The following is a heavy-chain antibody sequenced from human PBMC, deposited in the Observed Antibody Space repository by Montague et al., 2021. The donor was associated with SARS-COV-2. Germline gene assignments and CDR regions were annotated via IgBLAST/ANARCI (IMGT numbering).Heavy chain of an antibody. V-gene: IGHV4-59*12. CDR1: GGSISGSY. D-gene: IGHD2-15*01. J-gene: IGHJ4*02. Sequence: SETLSLTCTVSGGSISGSYWSWIRQPPGKGLEWIGYIHYTGGTSCNPSLKGRVTISVETSRNHFSLNLDSVTAADTAVYYCAKYGKSVVVANAWGYYDYWGQGMLVTVSS. CDR3: AKYGKSVVVANAWGYYDY. CDR2: IHYTGGT.